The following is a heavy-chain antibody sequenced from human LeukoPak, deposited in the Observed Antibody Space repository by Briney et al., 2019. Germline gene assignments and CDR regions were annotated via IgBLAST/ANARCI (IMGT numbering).Heavy chain of an antibody. Sequence: SETLSLTCTVSGGSISGYYWSWIRQPPGKGLEWIAYIYDSGSTNNNPSLKSRVTISVDTSKNQFSLKLSSVTAADTAVYYCARDLLSSSWVYFQHWGQGTLVTVSS. J-gene: IGHJ1*01. CDR3: ARDLLSSSWVYFQH. CDR2: IYDSGST. D-gene: IGHD6-13*01. V-gene: IGHV4-59*01. CDR1: GGSISGYY.